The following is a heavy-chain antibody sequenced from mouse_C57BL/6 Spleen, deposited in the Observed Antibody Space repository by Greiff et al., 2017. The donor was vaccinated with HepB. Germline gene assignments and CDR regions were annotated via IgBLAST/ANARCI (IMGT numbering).Heavy chain of an antibody. J-gene: IGHJ3*01. V-gene: IGHV1-61*01. CDR3: ASEGDYYGSSAWFAY. Sequence: QVQLQQPGAELVRPGSSVKLSCKASGYTFTSYWMDWVKQRPGQGLEWIGNIYPSDSETHYNQKFKDKATLTVDKSSSTAYMQLSSLTSEDSAVYYCASEGDYYGSSAWFAYWGQGTLVTVSA. CDR2: IYPSDSET. D-gene: IGHD1-1*01. CDR1: GYTFTSYW.